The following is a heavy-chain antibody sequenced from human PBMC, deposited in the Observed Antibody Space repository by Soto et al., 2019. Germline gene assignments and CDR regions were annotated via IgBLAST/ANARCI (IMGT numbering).Heavy chain of an antibody. Sequence: QVHLQESGPGLLKPSETLSLTCSVSGGPIRSYYLSWVRQAPGKGLEWIAYIAYTGITGYNPSLRSRLTISGDTSQNVFSLKMTSVTAADPAVYYSAREGSSGYEALDYWCQGILVTVSS. CDR1: GGPIRSYY. V-gene: IGHV4-59*01. D-gene: IGHD5-12*01. CDR3: AREGSSGYEALDY. CDR2: IAYTGIT. J-gene: IGHJ4*02.